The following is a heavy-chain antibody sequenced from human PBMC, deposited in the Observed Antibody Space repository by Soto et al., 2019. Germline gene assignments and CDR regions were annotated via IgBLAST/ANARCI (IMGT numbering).Heavy chain of an antibody. CDR3: ARTTYYYDSSGYGAFAI. CDR1: GYSFTSYW. Sequence: GESLKISCKGSGYSFTSYWIGWVRQMPGKGLEWMGIIYPGDFDTRYSPSLQGQVTISADKSISTAYLQWSSLKASDTAMYYCARTTYYYDSSGYGAFAIWGQGTMVTVSS. D-gene: IGHD3-22*01. J-gene: IGHJ3*02. CDR2: IYPGDFDT. V-gene: IGHV5-51*01.